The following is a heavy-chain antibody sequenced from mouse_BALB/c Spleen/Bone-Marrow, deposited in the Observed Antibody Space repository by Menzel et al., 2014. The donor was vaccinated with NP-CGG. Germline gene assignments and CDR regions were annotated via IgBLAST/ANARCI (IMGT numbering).Heavy chain of an antibody. V-gene: IGHV2-9*02. CDR1: GFSLTSYG. CDR3: AISYFGTYKYYLDV. Sequence: VQGVESGPGLVAPSQSLSITCTVSGFSLTSYGVHWVRQPPGKGLEWLGIIWAGGGTNYNSALMSRLSISKDNSKSQVFLKMNSLQSDDTAMYYWAISYFGTYKYYLDVWGQGTTLTVSS. D-gene: IGHD2-10*01. J-gene: IGHJ2*01. CDR2: IWAGGGT.